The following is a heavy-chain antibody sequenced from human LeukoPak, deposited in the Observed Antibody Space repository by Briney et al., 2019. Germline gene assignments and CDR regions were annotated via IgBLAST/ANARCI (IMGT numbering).Heavy chain of an antibody. D-gene: IGHD6-13*01. Sequence: GSVKVSCKASGYTFTTYTMHWVRQAPGQRLEWMGWINSGNGNTKYSQKFQGRVTITRDTSASTAYMEVTSLRSEDTAVYYCARDSYMAAADTWFDPWGQGTLVTVSS. V-gene: IGHV1-3*01. CDR2: INSGNGNT. J-gene: IGHJ5*02. CDR3: ARDSYMAAADTWFDP. CDR1: GYTFTTYT.